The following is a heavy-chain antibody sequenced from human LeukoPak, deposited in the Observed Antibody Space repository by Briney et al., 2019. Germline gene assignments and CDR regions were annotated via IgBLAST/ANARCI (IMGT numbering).Heavy chain of an antibody. V-gene: IGHV3-23*01. CDR1: GFTFSNYA. CDR3: AKIGANVGF. CDR2: INGGGGST. D-gene: IGHD4/OR15-4a*01. Sequence: PGGSLRLSCAASGFTFSNYAMSWVRQAPGKGLDWVSSINGGGGSTYYADSVKGRFTISRDNSKNALYLQMNSLRAEDTAVYYCAKIGANVGFWGQGTLVTVSS. J-gene: IGHJ4*02.